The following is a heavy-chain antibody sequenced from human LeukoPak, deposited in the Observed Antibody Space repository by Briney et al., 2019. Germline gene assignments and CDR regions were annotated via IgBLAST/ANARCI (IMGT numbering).Heavy chain of an antibody. Sequence: GSLRLSCAASGFTFSSYWMTWVRQAPGKGLEWVSSISSFSTYIYYADSLRGRFTISRDNANNSLFLQMNSLRAEDTAMYFCVRDQIAASLSGMDVWGQGTTVTVSS. V-gene: IGHV3-21*01. CDR2: ISSFSTYI. CDR3: VRDQIAASLSGMDV. D-gene: IGHD6-13*01. J-gene: IGHJ6*02. CDR1: GFTFSSYW.